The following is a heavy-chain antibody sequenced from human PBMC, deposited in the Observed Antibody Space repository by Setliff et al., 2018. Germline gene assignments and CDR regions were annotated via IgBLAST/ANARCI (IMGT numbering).Heavy chain of an antibody. V-gene: IGHV1-2*02. CDR3: ARSTSWFSTNY. D-gene: IGHD2-2*01. CDR2: INPNNGDT. CDR1: GYTFTGYY. J-gene: IGHJ4*02. Sequence: ASVKVSCKASGYTFTGYYFHWVRQAPGQGLEWMGWINPNNGDTKSAQKFQGRLTMTRDTSISTAYMELSSLRSEDTAVYYCARSTSWFSTNYWGQGTPVTVSS.